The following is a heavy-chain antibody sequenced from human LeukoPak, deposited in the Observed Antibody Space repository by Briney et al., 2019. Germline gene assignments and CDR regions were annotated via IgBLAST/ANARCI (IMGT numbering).Heavy chain of an antibody. CDR1: GGTFSSYA. CDR2: ISAYNGNT. D-gene: IGHD2-15*01. J-gene: IGHJ1*01. CDR3: ARLGRYCSGGSFYEYFQH. V-gene: IGHV1-18*01. Sequence: ASVKVSCKASGGTFSSYAISWVRQARGQGLEWMGWISAYNGNTNYAQKLQGRVTMTTDTSTSTAYMELRSLRSDDTAVYYCARLGRYCSGGSFYEYFQHWGQGTLVTVSS.